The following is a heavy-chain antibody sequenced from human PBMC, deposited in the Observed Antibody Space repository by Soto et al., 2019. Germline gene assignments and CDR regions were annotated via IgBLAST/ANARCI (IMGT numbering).Heavy chain of an antibody. CDR2: IYYSESI. D-gene: IGHD3-10*01. J-gene: IGHJ4*02. Sequence: PSETLSLTCTVSGGSLSSYYWSWIRQAPGKGLENLGYIYYSESINYNPSFKSRVTISVDTSRNQFSLKLSSVTAADTAVYYCASRKSSPYFDYWGQGTLVTVSS. V-gene: IGHV4-59*08. CDR3: ASRKSSPYFDY. CDR1: GGSLSSYY.